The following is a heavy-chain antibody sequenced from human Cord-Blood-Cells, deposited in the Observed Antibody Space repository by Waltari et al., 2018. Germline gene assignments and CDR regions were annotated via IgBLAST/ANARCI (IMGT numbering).Heavy chain of an antibody. D-gene: IGHD3-22*01. V-gene: IGHV1-69*01. CDR2: IIPIFGTA. Sequence: QVQLVQSGAEVKKPGSSVKVSCKASGGTFSSYAISWVRLAPGPGLEWMGGIIPIFGTANYAQKFQGRVTITADESTSTAYMELSSLRSEDTAVYYCARDPEDYYYDSSGYYDYWGQGTLVTVSS. CDR3: ARDPEDYYYDSSGYYDY. CDR1: GGTFSSYA. J-gene: IGHJ4*02.